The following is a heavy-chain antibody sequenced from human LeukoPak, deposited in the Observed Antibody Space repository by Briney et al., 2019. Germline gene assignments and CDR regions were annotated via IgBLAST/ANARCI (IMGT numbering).Heavy chain of an antibody. CDR2: FDPEDGET. J-gene: IGHJ3*02. CDR3: ARKSYYYVWGSYRYRDAFDI. V-gene: IGHV1-24*01. D-gene: IGHD3-16*02. Sequence: ASVKVSCKVSGYTLTELSMHWVRQAPGKGLEWMGGFDPEDGETIYAQKFQGRVTMTEDTSTDTAYMELSSLRSEDTAVYYCARKSYYYVWGSYRYRDAFDIWGQGTMVTVSS. CDR1: GYTLTELS.